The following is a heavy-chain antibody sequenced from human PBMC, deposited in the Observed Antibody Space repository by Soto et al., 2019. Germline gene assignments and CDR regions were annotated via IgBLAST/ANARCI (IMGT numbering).Heavy chain of an antibody. CDR3: AAGIAAAGLSDY. J-gene: IGHJ4*02. Sequence: GASVKVACRASGFTFTSSAVQWVLQARGQRLEWIGWIVVGSGNTNYAQKFQERVTITRDMSTSTAYMELSSLRSEDTAVYYCAAGIAAAGLSDYWGQGTLVTVSS. CDR1: GFTFTSSA. V-gene: IGHV1-58*01. CDR2: IVVGSGNT. D-gene: IGHD6-13*01.